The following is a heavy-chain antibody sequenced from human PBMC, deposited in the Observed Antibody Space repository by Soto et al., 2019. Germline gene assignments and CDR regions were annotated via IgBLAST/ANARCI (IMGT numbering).Heavy chain of an antibody. D-gene: IGHD2-21*02. CDR3: ARNSGTVVTPHSGEYYYYGMDV. CDR1: GGSISSSSCH. V-gene: IGHV4-39*01. J-gene: IGHJ6*02. CDR2: IKYSGTT. Sequence: PSETLSLTCTVSGGSISSSSCHWGWIRQPPGKGLEWIASIKYSGTTFYNPSLKSRVTLSVDTSKNQFALKLSSVTAAETAVYYCARNSGTVVTPHSGEYYYYGMDVWGQGTTVTVSS.